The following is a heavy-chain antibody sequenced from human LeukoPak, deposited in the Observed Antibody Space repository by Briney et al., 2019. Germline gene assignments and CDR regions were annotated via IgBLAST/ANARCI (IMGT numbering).Heavy chain of an antibody. D-gene: IGHD3-22*01. CDR2: ISGSGGST. V-gene: IGHV3-23*01. Sequence: GGSLRLSCAASGFTFDDYAMHWVRQAPGKGLEWVSAISGSGGSTYYADSVKGRFTISRDNSKNTLYLQMNSLRAEDTAVYYCAKVYDSSGYYPEYFQHWGQGTLVTVSS. CDR1: GFTFDDYA. J-gene: IGHJ1*01. CDR3: AKVYDSSGYYPEYFQH.